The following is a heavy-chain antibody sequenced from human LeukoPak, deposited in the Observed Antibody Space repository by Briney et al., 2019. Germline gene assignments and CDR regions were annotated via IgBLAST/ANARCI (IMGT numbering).Heavy chain of an antibody. CDR1: GYTFTSYD. J-gene: IGHJ5*02. CDR3: ARDPGPQAWFDP. V-gene: IGHV1-8*01. CDR2: MNPNSGNT. Sequence: ASVKVSCKASGYTFTSYDFNWVRQATGQGLEWMGWMNPNSGNTGYAQKFQGRVTMTRNTSISTAYMELSSLRSEDTAVYYCARDPGPQAWFDPWGQGTLVTVSS.